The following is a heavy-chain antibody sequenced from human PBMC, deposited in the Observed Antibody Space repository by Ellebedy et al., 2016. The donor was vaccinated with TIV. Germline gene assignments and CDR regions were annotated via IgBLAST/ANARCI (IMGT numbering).Heavy chain of an antibody. J-gene: IGHJ4*02. D-gene: IGHD6-13*01. CDR3: ARAIGAAGSH. CDR2: IKQDGSEK. V-gene: IGHV3-7*04. CDR1: GFTFSSSW. Sequence: GESLKISXAASGFTFSSSWMTWVRQAPGTGLEWVANIKQDGSEKYYVDSVKGRFTISRDNAKNSLYLQMNSLRAEDTAVYYCARAIGAAGSHWGQGTLVTVSS.